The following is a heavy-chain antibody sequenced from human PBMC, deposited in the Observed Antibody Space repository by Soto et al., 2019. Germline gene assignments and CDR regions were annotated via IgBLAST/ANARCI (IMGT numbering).Heavy chain of an antibody. V-gene: IGHV1-2*02. J-gene: IGHJ4*02. D-gene: IGHD6-6*01. CDR2: INPKTGGT. CDR1: GYTFTDYY. Sequence: ASVKVSCKASGYTFTDYYIHWVRQAPGQGLEWMGWINPKTGGTNYAQKFQGRVTMTRDTSISTAYMELSGLRSDDTALFFCARDSKTSSSFIDSWGQGTLVTVSS. CDR3: ARDSKTSSSFIDS.